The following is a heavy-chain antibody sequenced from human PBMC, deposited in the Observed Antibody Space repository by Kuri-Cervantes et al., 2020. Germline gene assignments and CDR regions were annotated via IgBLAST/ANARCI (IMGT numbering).Heavy chain of an antibody. CDR2: ITPFNGNT. V-gene: IGHV1-45*02. J-gene: IGHJ4*02. Sequence: SVKVSCKASGYTFTYRYLHWVRQAPGQALEWMGWITPFNGNTNYAQKFQDRVTITRDRSMSTAYMELSSLRSEDTAMYYCARPIGSGSAFHYWGQGTLVTVSS. CDR1: GYTFTYRY. CDR3: ARPIGSGSAFHY. D-gene: IGHD3-10*01.